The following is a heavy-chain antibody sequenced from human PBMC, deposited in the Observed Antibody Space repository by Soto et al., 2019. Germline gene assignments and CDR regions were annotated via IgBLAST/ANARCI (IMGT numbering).Heavy chain of an antibody. D-gene: IGHD3-16*01. V-gene: IGHV3-72*01. CDR1: GFTSSDHY. Sequence: EVELVESGGGLVQAGGSLRVSCGVSGFTSSDHYMDWVRQAPGKGLEWVGRTANKRSRYTTEYAASVKGRFIIARDKSKNSVYLQTNSLKIEEAAVYYCARAGFGHGLDVWGQGTTVTVSS. CDR3: ARAGFGHGLDV. CDR2: TANKRSRYTT. J-gene: IGHJ6*02.